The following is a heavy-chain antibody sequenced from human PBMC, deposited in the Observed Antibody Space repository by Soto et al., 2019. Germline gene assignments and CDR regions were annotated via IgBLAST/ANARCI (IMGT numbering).Heavy chain of an antibody. V-gene: IGHV5-51*01. CDR2: IYPGDSDT. Sequence: GVSMTISWKGSGYSFTSYWIGWVRQMPGKGLEWMGIIYPGDSDTRYSPSFQGQVTISADKSISTAYLQWSSLKASATAMYYCAKQNSSGWYRSFDYWGQGTRVTVSS. J-gene: IGHJ4*02. CDR3: AKQNSSGWYRSFDY. D-gene: IGHD6-19*01. CDR1: GYSFTSYW.